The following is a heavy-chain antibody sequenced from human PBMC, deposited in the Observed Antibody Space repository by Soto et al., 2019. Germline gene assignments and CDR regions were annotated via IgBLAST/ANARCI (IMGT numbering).Heavy chain of an antibody. CDR3: ARQAARNYIDS. V-gene: IGHV3-11*01. Sequence: SLRLSCVASGFTFSDYSMSWIRQAAGKALEWLAFIDSRGRTLSYADSVRGRFTISRDNAENSVYLQMDSLRADDTAVYYCARQAARNYIDSWGQGKSVTVSS. CDR2: IDSRGRTL. D-gene: IGHD6-6*01. CDR1: GFTFSDYS. J-gene: IGHJ4*02.